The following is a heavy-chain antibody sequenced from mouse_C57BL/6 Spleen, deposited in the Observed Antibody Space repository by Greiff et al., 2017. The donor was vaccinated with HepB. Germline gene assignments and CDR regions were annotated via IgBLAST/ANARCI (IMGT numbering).Heavy chain of an antibody. J-gene: IGHJ2*01. D-gene: IGHD1-1*01. CDR1: GYTFTDYN. V-gene: IGHV1-22*01. CDR3: ARGWDYYGSSDY. CDR2: INPNNGGT. Sequence: EVQLQQSGPELVKPGASVKMSCKASGYTFTDYNMHWVKQSHGKSLEWIGYINPNNGGTSYNQKFKGKATLTVNKSSSTAYMELRSLTSEDSAVYYCARGWDYYGSSDYWGQGTTLTVSS.